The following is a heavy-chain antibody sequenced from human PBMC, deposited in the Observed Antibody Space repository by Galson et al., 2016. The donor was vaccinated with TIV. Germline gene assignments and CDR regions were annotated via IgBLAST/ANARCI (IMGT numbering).Heavy chain of an antibody. V-gene: IGHV3-23*01. Sequence: LRLSCAASGFPFSTKSMSWVRQAPGKGLEWVSAISGGGGTTYYADSVKGRSTISRDNSNNTLYLQMNSLRAEDRAVYYCAKGPGSYPYHYYGVDVWGQGTTVTV. J-gene: IGHJ6*02. CDR2: ISGGGGTT. CDR1: GFPFSTKS. CDR3: AKGPGSYPYHYYGVDV. D-gene: IGHD3-16*02.